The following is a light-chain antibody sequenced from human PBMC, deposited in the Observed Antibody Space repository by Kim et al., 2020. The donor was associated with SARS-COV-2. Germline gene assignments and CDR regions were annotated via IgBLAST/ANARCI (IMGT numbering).Light chain of an antibody. V-gene: IGKV4-1*01. CDR2: WAS. CDR1: QSVLYSPNNKNY. Sequence: DIVMTQSPDSLAVSLGESATINCKSSQSVLYSPNNKNYLAWYQQKPGQPPNLLIYWASTRASGVPDRFSGSASGTDFTLTISSLQAEDVAVYYCQQYYSTPPTFGGGTKVDIK. J-gene: IGKJ4*01. CDR3: QQYYSTPPT.